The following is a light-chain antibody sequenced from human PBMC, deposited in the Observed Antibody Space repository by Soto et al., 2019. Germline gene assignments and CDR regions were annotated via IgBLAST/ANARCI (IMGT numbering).Light chain of an antibody. Sequence: QSVLTQPASLSGSPGQSITISCPGTSTDVGGYNCVSWYQQHPGKAPKLMICDVSNRPSGVSSRFSGSKSGNTASLTISGLQAEDEADYYCSSYTSSSTLVFGTGTKVTVL. CDR1: STDVGGYNC. V-gene: IGLV2-14*01. CDR2: DVS. CDR3: SSYTSSSTLV. J-gene: IGLJ1*01.